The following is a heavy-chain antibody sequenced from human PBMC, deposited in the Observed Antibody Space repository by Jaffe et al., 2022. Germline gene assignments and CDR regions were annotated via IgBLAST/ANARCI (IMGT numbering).Heavy chain of an antibody. CDR1: GYIFSNYW. CDR3: VRPKCSGTTCATFLDT. V-gene: IGHV5-51*03. CDR2: IYPGDFDT. Sequence: EVQLVQSGAEVKKPGESLNISCQASGYIFSNYWIAWVRQMPGKGLEWMGMIYPGDFDTRYAPSFQGQVIISADKSVNTAYVKWINLKASDTAMYYCVRPKCSGTTCATFLDTWGQGTLVTVSS. D-gene: IGHD2-2*01. J-gene: IGHJ4*02.